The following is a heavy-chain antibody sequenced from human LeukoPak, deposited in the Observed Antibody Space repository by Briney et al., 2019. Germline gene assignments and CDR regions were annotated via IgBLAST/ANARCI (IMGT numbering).Heavy chain of an antibody. CDR1: GFTFSSYA. D-gene: IGHD1-26*01. J-gene: IGHJ4*02. V-gene: IGHV3-23*01. CDR2: ISGSAGRA. CDR3: AKEYSGTFSPFPSYFDC. Sequence: HPGGSLRLPCAASGFTFSSYAMNWVRQAPGKGLEWVSAISGSAGRAYYADSVKGRFTISRDNSKNTLYLQMNSLRAEDTAVYYCAKEYSGTFSPFPSYFDCWGQGTLVTVSS.